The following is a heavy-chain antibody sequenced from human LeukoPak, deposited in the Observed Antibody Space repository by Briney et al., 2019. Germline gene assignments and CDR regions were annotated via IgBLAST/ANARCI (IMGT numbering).Heavy chain of an antibody. J-gene: IGHJ4*02. Sequence: SETLSLTCTVSGGSISSYYWSWIRQPPGKGLECIGYIYYSGSTNYNPSLKSRVTISVDTSKNQFSLKLSSVTAEDTAVYYCARVAPYGQWLVSIDYWGQGTLVTVSS. CDR3: ARVAPYGQWLVSIDY. D-gene: IGHD6-19*01. CDR2: IYYSGST. V-gene: IGHV4-59*01. CDR1: GGSISSYY.